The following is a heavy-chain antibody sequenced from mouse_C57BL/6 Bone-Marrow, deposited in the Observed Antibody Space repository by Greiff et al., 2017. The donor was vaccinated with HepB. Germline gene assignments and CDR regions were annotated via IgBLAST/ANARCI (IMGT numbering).Heavy chain of an antibody. V-gene: IGHV1-42*01. CDR3: ARLGTGTYYFDY. J-gene: IGHJ2*01. CDR1: GYSFTGYY. CDR2: INPSTGGT. D-gene: IGHD4-1*01. Sequence: VQLQQSGPELVKPGASVKISCKASGYSFTGYYMNWVKQSPEKSLEWIGEINPSTGGTTYNQKFKAKATLTVDKSSSTAYMQLKSLTSEDSAVYYGARLGTGTYYFDYWGQGTTLTVSS.